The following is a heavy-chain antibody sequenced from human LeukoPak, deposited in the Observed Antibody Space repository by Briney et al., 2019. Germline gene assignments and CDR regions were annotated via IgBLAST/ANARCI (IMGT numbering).Heavy chain of an antibody. CDR3: ARDPYYYDSSGSYRDEY. CDR2: IIPIFRTA. CDR1: GGSFSTYA. V-gene: IGHV1-69*13. Sequence: ASVKVSCKASGGSFSTYAITWVRQAPGQGLEWMGGIIPIFRTANYSQKFQGRVTISAAESTSTAYMELSSLRSEDTAVYYCARDPYYYDSSGSYRDEYWGQGTPVTVSS. D-gene: IGHD3-22*01. J-gene: IGHJ4*02.